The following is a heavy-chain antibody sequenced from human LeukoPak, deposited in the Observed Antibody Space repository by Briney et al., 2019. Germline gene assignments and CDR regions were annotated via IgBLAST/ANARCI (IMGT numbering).Heavy chain of an antibody. D-gene: IGHD3-3*01. Sequence: GASVKVSCKASGYTFTGYYMHWVRQAPGQGLEWMGWINPNSGGTNYAQKFQGRVTMTRDTSISTAYMELSRLRSDDTAVYYCAREIKRITIFGVVISGGDCWGQGTLVTVSS. V-gene: IGHV1-2*02. CDR1: GYTFTGYY. J-gene: IGHJ4*02. CDR2: INPNSGGT. CDR3: AREIKRITIFGVVISGGDC.